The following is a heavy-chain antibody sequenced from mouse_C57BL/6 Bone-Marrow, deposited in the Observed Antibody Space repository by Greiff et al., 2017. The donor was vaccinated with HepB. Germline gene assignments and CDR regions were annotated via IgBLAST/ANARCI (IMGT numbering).Heavy chain of an antibody. CDR3: TLYAMDY. CDR1: GFNIKDDY. J-gene: IGHJ4*01. CDR2: IDPENGDT. V-gene: IGHV14-4*01. Sequence: EVQLQESGAELVRPGASVKLSCTASGFNIKDDYMHWVKQRPEQGLEWIGWIDPENGDTEYASKFQGKATITADTSSNTAYLQLSSLTSEDTAVYYCTLYAMDYWGQGTSVTVSS.